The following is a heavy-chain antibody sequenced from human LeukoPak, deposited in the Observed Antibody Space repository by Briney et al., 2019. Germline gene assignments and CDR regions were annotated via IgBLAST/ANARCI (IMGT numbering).Heavy chain of an antibody. CDR1: GFTFDDYA. CDR2: ISWNSGSI. Sequence: GRSLRLSCAASGFTFDDYAMHWVRQAPGKGLEWVSGISWNSGSIGYADSVKGRFTISRDNAKNSLYLQMNSLRAEDTALYYCAKERDIVVRNWFDPWGQGTLVTVSS. J-gene: IGHJ5*02. V-gene: IGHV3-9*01. D-gene: IGHD2-15*01. CDR3: AKERDIVVRNWFDP.